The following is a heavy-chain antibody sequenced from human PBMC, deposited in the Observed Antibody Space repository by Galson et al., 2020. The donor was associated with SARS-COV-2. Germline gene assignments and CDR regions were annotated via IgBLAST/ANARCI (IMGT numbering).Heavy chain of an antibody. V-gene: IGHV4-30-2*01. CDR2: IYYNWIS. D-gene: IGHD5-18*01. J-gene: IGHJ3*02. CDR1: GGSISSGGYS. Sequence: ASDTLSLTCDVSGGSISSGGYSWGWIRQPPGKALEWIGYIYYNWISHYNPSLRSRVTISIDGPKNQFSLKLHSVTAADTAVYYCARAGYIYGSDAFNIWGQGTVVTVSS. CDR3: ARAGYIYGSDAFNI.